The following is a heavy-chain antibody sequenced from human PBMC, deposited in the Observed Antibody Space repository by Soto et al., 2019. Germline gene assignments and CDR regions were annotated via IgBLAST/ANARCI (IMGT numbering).Heavy chain of an antibody. CDR2: IYPGDSDT. CDR1: GYSFTSYW. Sequence: PGESLKISCKGSGYSFTSYWIGWVRQMPGKGLEWMGIIYPGDSDTRYSPSFQGQVTISADKSISTAYLQWSSLKASDTAMYYCARLTYDYYDSSGHPIRPMDVWGQGTTVPVSS. V-gene: IGHV5-51*01. J-gene: IGHJ6*02. D-gene: IGHD3-22*01. CDR3: ARLTYDYYDSSGHPIRPMDV.